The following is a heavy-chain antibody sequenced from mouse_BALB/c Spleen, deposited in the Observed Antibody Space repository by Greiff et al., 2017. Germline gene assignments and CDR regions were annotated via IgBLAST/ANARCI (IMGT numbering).Heavy chain of an antibody. J-gene: IGHJ4*01. V-gene: IGHV2-2*02. D-gene: IGHD2-4*01. Sequence: QVQLKESGPGLVQPSQSLSITCTVSGFSLTSYGVHWVRQSPGKGLEWLGVIWSGGSTDYNAAFISRLSISKDNSKSQVFFKMNSLQANDTAIYYCARNVITKGSHAMDYWGQGTSVTVSS. CDR1: GFSLTSYG. CDR2: IWSGGST. CDR3: ARNVITKGSHAMDY.